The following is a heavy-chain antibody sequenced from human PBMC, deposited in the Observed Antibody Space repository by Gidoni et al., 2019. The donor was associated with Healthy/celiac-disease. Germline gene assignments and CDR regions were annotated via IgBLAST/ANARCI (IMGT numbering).Heavy chain of an antibody. CDR2: IYHSGST. V-gene: IGHV4-38-2*02. D-gene: IGHD3-10*01. CDR3: ARDLNYGSETASGY. J-gene: IGHJ4*02. CDR1: GYSISSGYY. Sequence: QVQLQEPGPGLVKPSETLSLTCTVSGYSISSGYYWGWIRQPPGKGLEWIGSIYHSGSTYYNPSLKSRVTISVDTSKNQFSLKLSSVTAADTAVYYCARDLNYGSETASGYWGQGTLVTVSS.